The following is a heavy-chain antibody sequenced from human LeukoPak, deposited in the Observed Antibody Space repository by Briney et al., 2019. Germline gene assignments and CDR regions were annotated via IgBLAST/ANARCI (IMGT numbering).Heavy chain of an antibody. D-gene: IGHD3/OR15-3a*01. CDR3: VRGGEGLLPYY. Sequence: ASLKVSCTTSGFLFTGHYIHWVRQAPGQGLEWMGCINPNTGESHYAQNFQGRVTVTRDTSISTAYVALTRLISDDTAVYYCVRGGEGLLPYYWGQGTLVTVSS. V-gene: IGHV1-2*02. J-gene: IGHJ4*02. CDR1: GFLFTGHY. CDR2: INPNTGES.